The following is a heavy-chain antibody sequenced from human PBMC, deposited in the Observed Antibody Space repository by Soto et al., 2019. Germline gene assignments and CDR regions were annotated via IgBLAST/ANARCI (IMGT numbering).Heavy chain of an antibody. J-gene: IGHJ5*02. D-gene: IGHD3-10*01. CDR2: IYHSGST. CDR3: AGRSSLASVQVYFGEISNYNWFDP. V-gene: IGHV4-39*01. Sequence: PSETLSLTCTVSNGSISSAIYYWGWIRQPPGKGLEWNGSIYHSGSTYYNPSLQGRVTISVDTSKNQFSLKLSSVTAADTAVYFCAGRSSLASVQVYFGEISNYNWFDPWGQGTLVTVSS. CDR1: NGSISSAIYY.